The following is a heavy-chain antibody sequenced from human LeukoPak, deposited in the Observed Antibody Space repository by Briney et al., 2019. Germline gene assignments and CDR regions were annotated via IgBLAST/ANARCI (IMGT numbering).Heavy chain of an antibody. D-gene: IGHD2-2*01. CDR1: GGSFSGYY. V-gene: IGHV4-34*01. J-gene: IGHJ4*02. CDR3: ARSGKLGRYCSSTSCYSIDY. Sequence: SETLSLTCAVYGGSFSGYYWSWIRQPPGKGLEWIGEINHSGSTNYNPSLKSRVTISVDTFKNQFSLKLSSVTAADTAVYYCARSGKLGRYCSSTSCYSIDYWGQGTLVTVSS. CDR2: INHSGST.